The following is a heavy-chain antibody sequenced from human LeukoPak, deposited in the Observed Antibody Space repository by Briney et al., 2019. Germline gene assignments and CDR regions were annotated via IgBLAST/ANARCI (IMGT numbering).Heavy chain of an antibody. J-gene: IGHJ4*02. V-gene: IGHV1-2*02. D-gene: IGHD1-7*01. CDR2: INPSSGGT. CDR3: ARDLRDWNL. CDR1: EYTFTGYY. Sequence: SVKVSCKASEYTFTGYYMHWVRQAPGQGLEWMGWINPSSGGTNYAQKFQGRVTLTSDASINTAFLELTRLTSDDTAIYYCARDLRDWNLWAQGTLVTVSS.